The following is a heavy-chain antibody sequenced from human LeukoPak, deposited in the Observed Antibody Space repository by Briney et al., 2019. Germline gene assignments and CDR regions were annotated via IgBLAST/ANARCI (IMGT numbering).Heavy chain of an antibody. Sequence: GGSLRLSCAASGFTFNTYTMHWVRQAPGKGLEWVTVISYDGSKEYYADSVKGRFAISRDNSKNTLYLQMNSLKIEDTAVYYCARGVGRSSWFFDYWGQGTLVTVTS. CDR2: ISYDGSKE. D-gene: IGHD6-13*01. CDR3: ARGVGRSSWFFDY. J-gene: IGHJ4*02. CDR1: GFTFNTYT. V-gene: IGHV3-30*09.